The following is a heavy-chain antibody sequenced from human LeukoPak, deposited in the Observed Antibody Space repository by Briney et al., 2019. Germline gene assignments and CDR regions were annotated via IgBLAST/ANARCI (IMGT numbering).Heavy chain of an antibody. D-gene: IGHD1-26*01. CDR2: ISNTGSTM. Sequence: GGSLRLSCAASGFTFSDYYMTWIRQAPGKGLEWVSYISNTGSTMYYADSVKGRFTISRDNAKNSLYLQMDSLGPEDTAVYYCARDPYSGNYGTYYYYYMDVWGKGTTVTISS. J-gene: IGHJ6*03. CDR1: GFTFSDYY. V-gene: IGHV3-11*04. CDR3: ARDPYSGNYGTYYYYYMDV.